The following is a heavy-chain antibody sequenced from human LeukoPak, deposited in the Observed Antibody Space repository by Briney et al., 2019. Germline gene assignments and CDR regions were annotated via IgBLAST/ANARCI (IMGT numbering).Heavy chain of an antibody. V-gene: IGHV3-23*01. Sequence: PGGSLRLSCAASGFTFSSYAMSWVRQAPGKGLEWVSAISGSGGSTYYADSVKGRFTISRDNAKNSLYLQMNSLRAEDTAVYYCARDYSGSYYLGGDFDYWGQGTLVTVSS. CDR2: ISGSGGST. CDR3: ARDYSGSYYLGGDFDY. D-gene: IGHD1-26*01. CDR1: GFTFSSYA. J-gene: IGHJ4*02.